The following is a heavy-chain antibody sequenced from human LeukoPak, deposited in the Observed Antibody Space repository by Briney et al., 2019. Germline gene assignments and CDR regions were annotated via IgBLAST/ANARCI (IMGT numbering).Heavy chain of an antibody. Sequence: PGGSLRLSCAASGFTFSSYAMHWVRQAPGKGLEWVAVISYDGSNKYYADSVKGRFTISRDNSKNTLYLQMNSLRAEDTAVYYCARDPGTVVFDYWGRGTLVTVSS. D-gene: IGHD4-23*01. CDR1: GFTFSSYA. V-gene: IGHV3-30-3*01. CDR2: ISYDGSNK. CDR3: ARDPGTVVFDY. J-gene: IGHJ4*02.